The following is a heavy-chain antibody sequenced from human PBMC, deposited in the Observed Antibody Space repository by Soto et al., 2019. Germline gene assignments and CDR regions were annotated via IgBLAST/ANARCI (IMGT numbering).Heavy chain of an antibody. Sequence: QVQLVQSGAEVKKPGSSVKVSCKASGGTFSSYTISWVRQAPGQGLEWMGRIIPILGIANYAQKFQGRVTIPADKSTSTAYMELSSLRSEDTAVYYCARGLRPYYFDYWGQGTLVTVSS. CDR2: IIPILGIA. J-gene: IGHJ4*02. D-gene: IGHD5-12*01. CDR1: GGTFSSYT. CDR3: ARGLRPYYFDY. V-gene: IGHV1-69*02.